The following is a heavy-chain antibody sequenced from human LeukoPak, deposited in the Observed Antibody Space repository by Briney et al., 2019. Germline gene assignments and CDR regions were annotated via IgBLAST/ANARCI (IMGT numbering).Heavy chain of an antibody. CDR2: IPYDGSSE. Sequence: TGGSLRLSCAASGLSFNNYGMHWVRQAPGRGLEWVAMIPYDGSSEKYADFVKGRFTISRDNSKNTLYLQMNSLRDEDTALYYCAKPRVSIGSHFDYWGQGTLVTVSS. V-gene: IGHV3-30*18. J-gene: IGHJ4*02. D-gene: IGHD2-15*01. CDR1: GLSFNNYG. CDR3: AKPRVSIGSHFDY.